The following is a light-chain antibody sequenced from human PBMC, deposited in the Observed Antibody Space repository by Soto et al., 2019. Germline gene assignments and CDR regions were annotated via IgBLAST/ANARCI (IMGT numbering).Light chain of an antibody. J-gene: IGKJ1*01. V-gene: IGKV3-15*01. Sequence: EKVMTQSPATLSVSPGERATLSCRASQSVSSNLAWYQQKPGQAPRLLIYDASTRATGIPARFSGSGSGTEFTLIISSLQSEDLAVYYCQQYDDWPETFGQGTKV. CDR3: QQYDDWPET. CDR1: QSVSSN. CDR2: DAS.